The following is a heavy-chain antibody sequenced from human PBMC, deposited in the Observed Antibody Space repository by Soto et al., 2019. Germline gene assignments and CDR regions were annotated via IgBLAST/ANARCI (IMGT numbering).Heavy chain of an antibody. CDR2: IYYSGST. Sequence: PSETLSLTCTVSGGSISSGDYYWSWIRQPPGKGLEWIGYIYYSGSTYYNPSLKSRVTISVDTSKNQFSLKLSSVTAADTAVYYCARAVVPAAHPFPYYYYYYGMDVWGQGTTVTVSS. V-gene: IGHV4-30-4*01. CDR3: ARAVVPAAHPFPYYYYYYGMDV. D-gene: IGHD2-2*01. J-gene: IGHJ6*02. CDR1: GGSISSGDYY.